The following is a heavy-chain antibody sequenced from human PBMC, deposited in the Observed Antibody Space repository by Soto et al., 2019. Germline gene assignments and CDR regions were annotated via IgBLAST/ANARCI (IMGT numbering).Heavy chain of an antibody. CDR2: ISYDGSNK. CDR3: ARGLGYSSGWYDTEYFQH. CDR1: GFTFSSYA. D-gene: IGHD6-19*01. J-gene: IGHJ1*01. Sequence: QVQLVESGGGVVQPGRSLRLSCAASGFTFSSYAMHWVRQAPGKALEWVAVISYDGSNKYYADSVKGRFTISRDNSKNTLYLQMNSLRAEDTAVYYCARGLGYSSGWYDTEYFQHWGQVTLVTVSS. V-gene: IGHV3-30-3*01.